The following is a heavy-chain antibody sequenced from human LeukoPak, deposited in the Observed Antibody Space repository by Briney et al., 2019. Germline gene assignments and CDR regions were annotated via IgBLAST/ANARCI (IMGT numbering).Heavy chain of an antibody. D-gene: IGHD6-19*01. CDR2: IISSSSYI. CDR1: GFTFSSYS. CDR3: ATSQTTSGRYGNAFDI. J-gene: IGHJ3*02. V-gene: IGHV3-21*01. Sequence: AGGSLRLSCAASGFTFSSYSMNSARQAPGKWLEWVASIISSSSYIYYADSVKGGFTIPRDNAKNSLHLQMNRLRVEDTAVYYCATSQTTSGRYGNAFDIWGQGMMVIVSS.